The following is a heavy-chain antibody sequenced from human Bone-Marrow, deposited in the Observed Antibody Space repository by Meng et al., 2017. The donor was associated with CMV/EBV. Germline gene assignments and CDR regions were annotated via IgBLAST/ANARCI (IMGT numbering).Heavy chain of an antibody. CDR1: GGSISSYY. Sequence: SETLSLTCTLSGGSISSYYWSWIRQPPGKGLEWIGYIYYSGSTNYNPSLKSRVTISVDTSKNQFSLKLSSVTAADTAVYYCARVTPPYYYDSSGSIVDYWGQGPLVTVSS. D-gene: IGHD3-22*01. CDR3: ARVTPPYYYDSSGSIVDY. J-gene: IGHJ4*02. V-gene: IGHV4-59*01. CDR2: IYYSGST.